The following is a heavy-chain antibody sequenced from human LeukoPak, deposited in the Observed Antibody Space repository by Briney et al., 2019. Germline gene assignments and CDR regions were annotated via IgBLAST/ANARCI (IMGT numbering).Heavy chain of an antibody. V-gene: IGHV4-61*03. CDR2: MYYSGTT. J-gene: IGHJ6*02. CDR3: ARLNRNYYGMDV. Sequence: SSETLSLTCTVSGASVNSGSHYWSWFRQPPGKGLEWIGYMYYSGTTNYNPSLKSRVTMSVDTSKNHFSLKMNSLTAADTAVYYCARLNRNYYGMDVWGQGTTVTVSS. CDR1: GASVNSGSHY.